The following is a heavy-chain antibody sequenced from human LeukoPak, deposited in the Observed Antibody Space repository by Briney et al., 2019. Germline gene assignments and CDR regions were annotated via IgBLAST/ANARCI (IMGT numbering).Heavy chain of an antibody. Sequence: PGRSLRLSCIVSGFSFGDFAMHWVRQAPGKGLEYVSAISSNGGSTYYADSVKGRFTISRDNSKNTLYLQMSSLRAEDTAVYYCVKPGIAAAGTGNWFDPWGQGTLVTVSS. CDR1: GFSFGDFA. D-gene: IGHD6-13*01. V-gene: IGHV3-64D*09. J-gene: IGHJ5*02. CDR3: VKPGIAAAGTGNWFDP. CDR2: ISSNGGST.